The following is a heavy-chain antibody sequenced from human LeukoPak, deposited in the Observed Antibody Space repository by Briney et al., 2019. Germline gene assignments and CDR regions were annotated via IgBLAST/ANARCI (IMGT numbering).Heavy chain of an antibody. CDR2: ISAYNGNT. V-gene: IGHV1-18*01. CDR1: GYTFTSYG. D-gene: IGHD5-18*01. Sequence: ASVKVSCKASGYTFTSYGISWVRQAPGQGLAWMGWISAYNGNTNYAQKLQGRVTMTTDTSTSTAYMELRSLRSDDTAVYYCASIVDTAMAYDYWGQGTLVTVSS. J-gene: IGHJ4*02. CDR3: ASIVDTAMAYDY.